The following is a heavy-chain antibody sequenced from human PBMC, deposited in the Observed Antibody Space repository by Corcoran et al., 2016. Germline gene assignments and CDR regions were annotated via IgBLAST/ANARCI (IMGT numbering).Heavy chain of an antibody. D-gene: IGHD1-1*01. V-gene: IGHV4-34*01. CDR2: INHSGST. CDR1: GGSFSGYY. CDR3: ARGGDWNEPARFDP. Sequence: QVQLQQWGAGLLKPSETLSLTCAVYGGSFSGYYWSWIRQPPGKGLEWIGEINHSGSTNYNPSLKSRVTISVDTSKNQFSLKLSSVTAADTAVYYCARGGDWNEPARFDPWGQGTLVTVSS. J-gene: IGHJ5*02.